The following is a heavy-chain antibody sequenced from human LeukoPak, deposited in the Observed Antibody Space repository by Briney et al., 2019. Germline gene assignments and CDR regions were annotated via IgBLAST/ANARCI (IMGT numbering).Heavy chain of an antibody. CDR3: AKRSSTSSGYFDF. J-gene: IGHJ4*02. Sequence: GGSLRLSCTASGFTFNNYAMTWVRQAPGKGLEWVSAITGSGAYTNYADSVKGWFTISRDNSKNTIYLQMNSLRAEDTAIYYCAKRSSTSSGYFDFWGRGTLVTVSS. CDR2: ITGSGAYT. D-gene: IGHD3-22*01. V-gene: IGHV3-23*01. CDR1: GFTFNNYA.